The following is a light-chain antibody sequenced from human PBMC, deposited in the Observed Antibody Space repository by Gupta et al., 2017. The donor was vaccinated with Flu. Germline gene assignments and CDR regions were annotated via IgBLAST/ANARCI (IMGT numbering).Light chain of an antibody. J-gene: IGKJ1*01. CDR2: AAS. CDR3: RQEDTYPDT. CDR1: QGIRTD. V-gene: IGKV1-6*01. Sequence: IQMTQSPCSLSASVGDRVTITCRASQGIRTDLGWYQQKPGRAPKLLIYAASTAQSGLPSRISGSGSGTDITLTISIRQPEAFATYYSRQEDTYPDTFGQGTKLEIK.